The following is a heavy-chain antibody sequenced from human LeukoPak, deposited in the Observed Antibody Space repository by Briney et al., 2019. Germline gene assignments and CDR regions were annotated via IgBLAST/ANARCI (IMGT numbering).Heavy chain of an antibody. J-gene: IGHJ4*02. D-gene: IGHD6-19*01. CDR3: ASSLSSGWGPVDDY. CDR2: ISPDGSTT. CDR1: GFTFSRYW. Sequence: GGSLRLSCAASGFTFSRYWMHWVRQAPGKGLMWVSRISPDGSTTLYADSVKGRFTISRDDAKKSVYLQMNSLRAEDTAVYYCASSLSSGWGPVDDYWGQGIMVTVSS. V-gene: IGHV3-74*03.